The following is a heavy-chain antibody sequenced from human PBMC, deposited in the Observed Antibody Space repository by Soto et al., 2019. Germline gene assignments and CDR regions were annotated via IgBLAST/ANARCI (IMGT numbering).Heavy chain of an antibody. V-gene: IGHV4-59*08. J-gene: IGHJ5*02. CDR1: GGSISSYY. Sequence: SETLSLTCTVSGGSISSYYWSWIRQPPGKGLEWIGFMYFGGSFNYNLSLTSRVTISVETSKNQFSMKMTSVTAADTAVYYCAKSYYDTTGFAVDPWGQGTLVTVSS. CDR3: AKSYYDTTGFAVDP. CDR2: MYFGGSF. D-gene: IGHD3-22*01.